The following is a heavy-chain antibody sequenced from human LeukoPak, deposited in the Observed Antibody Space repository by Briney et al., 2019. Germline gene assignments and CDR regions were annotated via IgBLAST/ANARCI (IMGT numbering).Heavy chain of an antibody. J-gene: IGHJ4*02. CDR2: ISSSSSYI. Sequence: PGGSLRLSCAASGLTFSSYSMNWVRQAPGKGPEWVSPISSSSSYIYYADSVKGRFTISRDNAKNSLYLQMNSLRAEDTAVYYCASGNYDFWSGYYGDKDFDYWGQGTLVTVSS. V-gene: IGHV3-21*01. CDR3: ASGNYDFWSGYYGDKDFDY. D-gene: IGHD3-3*01. CDR1: GLTFSSYS.